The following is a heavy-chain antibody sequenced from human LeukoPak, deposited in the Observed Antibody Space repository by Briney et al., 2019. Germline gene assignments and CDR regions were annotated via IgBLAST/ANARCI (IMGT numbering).Heavy chain of an antibody. V-gene: IGHV3-11*04. CDR3: ATSRVFDY. Sequence: GFLRLSCVASGFTFSDYFMSWIRQAPGKGLEWLSFINSAGDNIYYADSVKGRFTISRDNAKKTLYLEMNSLRMEDTAIYYCATSRVFDYWGQGTLVTVSS. J-gene: IGHJ4*02. CDR2: INSAGDNI. CDR1: GFTFSDYF.